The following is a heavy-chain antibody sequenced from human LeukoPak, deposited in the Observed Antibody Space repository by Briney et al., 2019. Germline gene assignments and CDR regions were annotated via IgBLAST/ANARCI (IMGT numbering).Heavy chain of an antibody. J-gene: IGHJ4*02. CDR1: GYTFTSYD. Sequence: ASVKVSCKASGYTFTSYDINWVRQATGQGLEWMGWMNPSSGNTGFAQKFQGRVTMTRNTSISTAYMELSSLRSEDTAVYYCGRGRGGIAAAGTVDYWGQGTLVTVSS. V-gene: IGHV1-8*01. CDR2: MNPSSGNT. D-gene: IGHD6-13*01. CDR3: GRGRGGIAAAGTVDY.